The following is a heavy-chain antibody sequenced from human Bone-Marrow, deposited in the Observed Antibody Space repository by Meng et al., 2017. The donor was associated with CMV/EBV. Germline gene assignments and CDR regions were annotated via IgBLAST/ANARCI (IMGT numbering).Heavy chain of an antibody. Sequence: GESLKIYCVASGYNFSSYAMSWARQAPGKGLEWVSAISGSGGSTYYADSVKGRFTISRDNSKNTLYLQMNSLRAEDTAVYYCAKDSSGLGDGYNTNWGQGTLVTVSS. D-gene: IGHD5-24*01. CDR1: GYNFSSYA. J-gene: IGHJ4*02. CDR3: AKDSSGLGDGYNTN. V-gene: IGHV3-23*01. CDR2: ISGSGGST.